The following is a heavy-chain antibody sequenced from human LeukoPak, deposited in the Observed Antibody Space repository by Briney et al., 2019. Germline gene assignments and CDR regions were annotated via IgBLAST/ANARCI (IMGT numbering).Heavy chain of an antibody. V-gene: IGHV3-23*01. D-gene: IGHD3-10*01. CDR2: ISGSGGST. Sequence: GGSLRLSCAASGFTFSSYAMSWVRQAPGKGLEWVSAISGSGGSTYYADSVKGRFTISRDNSKNTLYLQMNSLRAEDTAVYYCAKGPLWFGELPPDDAFDIWGQGTMVTVSS. J-gene: IGHJ3*02. CDR1: GFTFSSYA. CDR3: AKGPLWFGELPPDDAFDI.